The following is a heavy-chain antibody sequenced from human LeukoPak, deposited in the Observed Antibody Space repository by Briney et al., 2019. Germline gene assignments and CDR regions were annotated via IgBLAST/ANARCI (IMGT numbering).Heavy chain of an antibody. D-gene: IGHD4-17*01. Sequence: SETLSLTCTVSGGSISSYYWSWIRQPPGKGLEWIGYIYYSGSTNYNPSLKSRVTISVDTSKNQFSLKLSSVTAAGTAVYYCARGDYGSYYFDYWGQGTLVTVSS. J-gene: IGHJ4*02. V-gene: IGHV4-59*01. CDR1: GGSISSYY. CDR2: IYYSGST. CDR3: ARGDYGSYYFDY.